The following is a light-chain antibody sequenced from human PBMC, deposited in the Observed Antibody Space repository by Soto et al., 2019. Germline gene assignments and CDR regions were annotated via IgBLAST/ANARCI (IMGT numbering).Light chain of an antibody. CDR3: QQADSLPLVT. J-gene: IGKJ5*01. CDR2: AAS. V-gene: IGKV1-39*01. CDR1: QSISSY. Sequence: IQMTQSPSTLSASVGDRVTITCRASQSISSYLNWYQQKPGKAPKLLIYAASSLFSGVPSRFSGSGSGTDFTLTISSLQPEDFATYYCQQADSLPLVTFGQGTRLEI.